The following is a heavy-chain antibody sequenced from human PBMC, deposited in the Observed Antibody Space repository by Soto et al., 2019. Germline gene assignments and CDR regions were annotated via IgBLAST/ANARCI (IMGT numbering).Heavy chain of an antibody. V-gene: IGHV3-30*04. CDR3: AKVPGRNSKGWIYFDN. J-gene: IGHJ4*02. Sequence: GGSLRLSCAASGFTFSAYAMHWVRQAPGRGLEWVAVISYEGRLKNYADSVKGRFTISRDNSKNTLYLQMYSLRREDTAVYYFAKVPGRNSKGWIYFDNVGQGTRVAASS. CDR2: ISYEGRLK. CDR1: GFTFSAYA. D-gene: IGHD4-4*01.